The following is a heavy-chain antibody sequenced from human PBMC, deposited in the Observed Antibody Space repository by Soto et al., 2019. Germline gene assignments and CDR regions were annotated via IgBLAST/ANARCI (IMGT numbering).Heavy chain of an antibody. CDR2: IYYSGST. J-gene: IGHJ4*02. V-gene: IGHV4-59*01. CDR3: ARANIIYGEYDAEFNF. CDR1: GGSISSYY. D-gene: IGHD4-17*01. Sequence: SETLSLTCTASGGSISSYYWSWIRQPPGKGLEWIGYIYYSGSTNYNPSLKSRVTISVDTSKNQFSLKLSSVTAGDTAVYYCARANIIYGEYDAEFNFWGEGTLVTVCS.